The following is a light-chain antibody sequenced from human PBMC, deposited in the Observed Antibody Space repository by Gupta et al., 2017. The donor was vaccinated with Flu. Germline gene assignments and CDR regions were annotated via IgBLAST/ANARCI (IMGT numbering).Light chain of an antibody. V-gene: IGLV2-14*01. CDR3: SSFTNTYTWV. Sequence: QSALAQPASVSGSPGQSITISCTGTSSDVGGHNYVSWYQQHPDKAPKLMIYEVNKRASGVSNRFSGSKSGNTASLTISGLQADDEADYYCSSFTNTYTWVFGEGTRVTVL. J-gene: IGLJ3*02. CDR1: SSDVGGHNY. CDR2: EVN.